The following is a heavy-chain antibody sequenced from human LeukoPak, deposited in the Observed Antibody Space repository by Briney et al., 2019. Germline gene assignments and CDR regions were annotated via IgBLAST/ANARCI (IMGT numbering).Heavy chain of an antibody. CDR1: DYSFTNYW. Sequence: GESLILSCKGSDYSFTNYWIGWVRQMPGKGLEWMGVIYPDDSDTRYSPSFRGHVTISADKSISTAYLQWSSLKASDTAMYYCARHVHGGCYDGMDVLGPGTPVTVSS. CDR3: ARHVHGGCYDGMDV. D-gene: IGHD2-2*01. CDR2: IYPDDSDT. V-gene: IGHV5-51*01. J-gene: IGHJ6*02.